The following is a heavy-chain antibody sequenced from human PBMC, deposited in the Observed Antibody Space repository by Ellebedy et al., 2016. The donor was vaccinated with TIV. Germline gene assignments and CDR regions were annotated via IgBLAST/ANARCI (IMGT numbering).Heavy chain of an antibody. CDR2: IKPDGSAQ. Sequence: GESLKISCAASGFTFSNYWMSWVRQAPGKGLEWVGNIKPDGSAQYYVDSVKGRFTMSRDNAKRSLFLQMNSLRVDDTAVYYCVTWGQSYGRWGQGSLVTISS. D-gene: IGHD3-16*01. CDR1: GFTFSNYW. V-gene: IGHV3-7*03. CDR3: VTWGQSYGR. J-gene: IGHJ4*02.